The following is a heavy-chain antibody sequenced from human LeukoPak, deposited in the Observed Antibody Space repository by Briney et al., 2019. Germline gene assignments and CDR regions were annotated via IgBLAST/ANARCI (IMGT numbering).Heavy chain of an antibody. D-gene: IGHD2-15*01. J-gene: IGHJ3*02. CDR2: INHSGST. CDR3: ARVSPSRGYCSGGSCYRVGAFDI. V-gene: IGHV4-34*01. Sequence: SETLSLTCAVYGGSFSGYYWSWIRQPPGKGLEWIGEINHSGSTNYNPSLKSRVTISVDTSKNQFSLKLSSVTAADTAVYYCARVSPSRGYCSGGSCYRVGAFDIWGQGTMVTVSS. CDR1: GGSFSGYY.